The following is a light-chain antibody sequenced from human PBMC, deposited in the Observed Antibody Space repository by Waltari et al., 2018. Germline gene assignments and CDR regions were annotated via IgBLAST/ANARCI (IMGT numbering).Light chain of an antibody. Sequence: SYGLTQAPSVSVSPGQTDRITCSGDTLPKEYAYWYQQKPGQAPVLVIYKDSERPSGIPERFSGSRAGTTVALTINGVQADDEAEYYCQSSDSSGSYVLFGGGTKLTVL. CDR3: QSSDSSGSYVL. CDR2: KDS. J-gene: IGLJ3*02. V-gene: IGLV3-25*03. CDR1: TLPKEY.